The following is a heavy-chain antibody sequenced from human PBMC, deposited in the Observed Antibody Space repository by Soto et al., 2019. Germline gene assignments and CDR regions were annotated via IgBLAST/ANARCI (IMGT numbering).Heavy chain of an antibody. J-gene: IGHJ4*01. CDR2: VSAYNGER. CDR1: GYTFTNYG. D-gene: IGHD6-6*01. V-gene: IGHV1-18*01. CDR3: SRGTSIPASGDY. Sequence: QVQLVQSGAEVKKPGASVKVSCKASGYTFTNYGINWVRQAPGQGLEWLGWVSAYNGERRYAQRVQARVIMTTDTSTTTAYMELRSLRSDDTDVYYCSRGTSIPASGDYWGQGTLVNVSS.